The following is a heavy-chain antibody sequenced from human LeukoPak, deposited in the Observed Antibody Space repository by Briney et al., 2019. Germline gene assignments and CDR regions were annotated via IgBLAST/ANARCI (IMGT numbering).Heavy chain of an antibody. Sequence: PSETLSLTCTVSGGSISSYYWSWIRQPAGKGLERIGRMYISGSTNYNPSLKSRVTMSVDTSKNQFSLKLSSVTAADTAVYYCARETPQSKFNYYYYYMDVWGKGTTVTISS. CDR1: GGSISSYY. CDR3: ARETPQSKFNYYYYYMDV. J-gene: IGHJ6*03. V-gene: IGHV4-4*07. CDR2: MYISGST. D-gene: IGHD2-15*01.